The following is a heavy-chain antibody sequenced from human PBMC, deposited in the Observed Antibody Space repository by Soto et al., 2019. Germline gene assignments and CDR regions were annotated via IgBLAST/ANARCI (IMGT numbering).Heavy chain of an antibody. CDR2: IFASGST. CDR1: GGSINDYY. V-gene: IGHV4-4*07. D-gene: IGHD3-16*01. Sequence: SETLSLTCTVSGGSINDYYWSWIRQSAGKGLEWIGRIFASGSTNYNPSLKSRVTMSVDTSKNQFSLKLSSVTAADTAVYYCARDGGRMILKSMAVWGQGTSVTVSS. J-gene: IGHJ6*02. CDR3: ARDGGRMILKSMAV.